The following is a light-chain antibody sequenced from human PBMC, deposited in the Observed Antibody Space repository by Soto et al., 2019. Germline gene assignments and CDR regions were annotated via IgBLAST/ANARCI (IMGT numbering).Light chain of an antibody. J-gene: IGKJ1*01. CDR3: QKYNSARWT. CDR2: AAS. CDR1: QGITNY. Sequence: DIQMTQSPSSLSASVGDRVTITCRASQGITNYLAWYQQKPGKVPKLLIYAASSLQSGVPSRFSGSGSWTDFTLTISSLQPEDVATYYCQKYNSARWTFGHGTNVEIK. V-gene: IGKV1-27*01.